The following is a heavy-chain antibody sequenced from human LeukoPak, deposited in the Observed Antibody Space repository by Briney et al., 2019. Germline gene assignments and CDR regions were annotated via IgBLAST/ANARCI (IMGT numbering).Heavy chain of an antibody. CDR1: GYTFTSYD. D-gene: IGHD1-26*01. Sequence: ASVKVSCKASGYTFTSYDINWVRQAPGQGLEWMGWINPNSGGTSYAQKFQGRITMTRDASISTAYMELSRLRSDDTAVYYCARVGRTALGEPFDYWGQGTLVTVSS. V-gene: IGHV1-2*02. CDR2: INPNSGGT. J-gene: IGHJ4*02. CDR3: ARVGRTALGEPFDY.